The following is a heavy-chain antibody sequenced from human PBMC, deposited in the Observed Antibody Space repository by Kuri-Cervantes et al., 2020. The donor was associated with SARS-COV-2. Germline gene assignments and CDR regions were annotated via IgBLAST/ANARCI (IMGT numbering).Heavy chain of an antibody. D-gene: IGHD6-25*01. CDR2: IYHSGST. V-gene: IGHV4-38-2*02. J-gene: IGHJ3*02. CDR3: ARQIASVQGAFDI. Sequence: SETLSLTCTVSGYSISSGYYWGWIRQPPGKGLEWIGSIYHSGSTYYNPSLKSRVTISVDTSKNQFSLKLSSVTAADTAVYYCARQIASVQGAFDIWGQGTMVTVSS. CDR1: GYSISSGYY.